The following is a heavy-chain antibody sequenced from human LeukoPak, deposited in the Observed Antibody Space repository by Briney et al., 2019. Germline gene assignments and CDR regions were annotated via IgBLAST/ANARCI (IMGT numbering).Heavy chain of an antibody. CDR3: AREGAGTVDY. CDR1: GFTVSSNY. D-gene: IGHD6-19*01. J-gene: IGHJ4*02. Sequence: GGSLRLSCAASGFTVSSNYMSWVRQAPGRGLEWVSVIYSGGTTYYADSVQGRFTISRDNSKNTLYVQMNSLRAEDTAVYYCAREGAGTVDYWGQGTLVTVSS. CDR2: IYSGGTT. V-gene: IGHV3-53*01.